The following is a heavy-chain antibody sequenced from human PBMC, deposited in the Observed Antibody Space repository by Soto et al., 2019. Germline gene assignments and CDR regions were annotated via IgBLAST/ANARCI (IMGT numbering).Heavy chain of an antibody. J-gene: IGHJ4*02. CDR2: ISSSSSYI. Sequence: GGSLRLSCAASGFTFSSYSMNWVRQAPGKGLEWVSSISSSSSYIYYADSVKGRFTISRDNAKNPLYLQMNSLRAEDTAVYYCARVRRYSSGWYDYWGQGTLVTVSS. CDR1: GFTFSSYS. CDR3: ARVRRYSSGWYDY. D-gene: IGHD6-19*01. V-gene: IGHV3-21*01.